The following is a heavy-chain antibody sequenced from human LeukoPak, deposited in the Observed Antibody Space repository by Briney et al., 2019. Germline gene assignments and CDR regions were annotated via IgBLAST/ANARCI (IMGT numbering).Heavy chain of an antibody. J-gene: IGHJ5*02. D-gene: IGHD3-10*01. CDR1: GGSISSGDYY. CDR2: IYYSGST. V-gene: IGHV4-30-4*08. CDR3: ARGVRMVRGVSPFDP. Sequence: PSETLSLTCTVSGGSISSGDYYWSWIRQPPGKGLEWIGYIYYSGSTYYNPSLKSRVTISVDTSKNQFSLKLSSVTAADTAVYYCARGVRMVRGVSPFDPWGQGTLVTVSS.